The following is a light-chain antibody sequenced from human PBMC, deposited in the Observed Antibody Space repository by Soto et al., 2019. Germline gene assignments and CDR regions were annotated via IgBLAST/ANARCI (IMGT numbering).Light chain of an antibody. CDR3: QQYGSSPPLT. J-gene: IGKJ4*01. Sequence: EIVLTQSPATLSLSPGERATLSCRASQSVSSYLAWYQQKPGQAPRLLIYGASTRATGIPARFSGSGSGTEFTLTISSLQSEDFAVYYCQQYGSSPPLTFGGGTKVDIK. CDR1: QSVSSY. CDR2: GAS. V-gene: IGKV3-15*01.